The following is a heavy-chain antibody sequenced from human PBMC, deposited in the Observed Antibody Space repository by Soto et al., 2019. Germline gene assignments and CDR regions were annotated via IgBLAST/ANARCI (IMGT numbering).Heavy chain of an antibody. Sequence: GASVKVSCKASGGTFSSYAISWVRQAPGQGLEWMGWMNPNSGNTGYAQKFQGRVTMTRNTSISTAYMELSSLRSEDTAVYYCARGRGKFDYYYYGMDVWGQGTTVTVSS. CDR1: GGTFSSYA. D-gene: IGHD1-1*01. J-gene: IGHJ6*02. CDR2: MNPNSGNT. CDR3: ARGRGKFDYYYYGMDV. V-gene: IGHV1-8*02.